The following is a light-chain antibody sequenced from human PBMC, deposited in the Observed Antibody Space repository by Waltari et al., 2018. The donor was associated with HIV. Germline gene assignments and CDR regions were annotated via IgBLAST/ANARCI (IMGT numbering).Light chain of an antibody. CDR1: RSDVGGYNY. V-gene: IGLV2-14*01. CDR2: DVS. CDR3: QTWGTGIHV. J-gene: IGLJ1*01. Sequence: QSALTQPASVSGSPGQSITISCTGTRSDVGGYNYVSWYQQHPDKAPKLMVYDVSKRPSGVSNRFSGSKSGNTASLTISGLQSEDEADYYCQTWGTGIHVFGTGTKVTVL.